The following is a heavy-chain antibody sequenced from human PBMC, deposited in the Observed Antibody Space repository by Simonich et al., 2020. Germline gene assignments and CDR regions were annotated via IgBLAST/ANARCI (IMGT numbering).Heavy chain of an antibody. J-gene: IGHJ4*02. V-gene: IGHV3-48*03. D-gene: IGHD4-17*01. CDR1: GFTFSSYE. CDR3: ARHYYGDYYFDY. CDR2: IRSSGSTI. Sequence: EVQLVESGGGLVQPGGSLRLSCAASGFTFSSYEMNWVRPAPWKGLEWVSYIRSSGSTIYYADSVKGRFTISRDNAKNSLYLQMNSLRAEDTAVYYCARHYYGDYYFDYWGQGTLVTVSS.